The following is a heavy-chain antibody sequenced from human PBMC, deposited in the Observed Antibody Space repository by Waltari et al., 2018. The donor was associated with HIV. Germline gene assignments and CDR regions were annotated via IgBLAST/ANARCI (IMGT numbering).Heavy chain of an antibody. D-gene: IGHD2-15*01. CDR3: ARGAPGHYCSGGSCPYFDY. J-gene: IGHJ4*02. V-gene: IGHV1-8*02. CDR2: VNPYSGNT. Sequence: QVQLVPSGAEVRKPGASVQVSCTASGYTFTSCDVNWVRQAPGQGLEWMGWVNPYSGNTGYAKNFQGRVTMTRNTSISTAYMELSGLRSEDTAVYYCARGAPGHYCSGGSCPYFDYWGQGSLVTVSS. CDR1: GYTFTSCD.